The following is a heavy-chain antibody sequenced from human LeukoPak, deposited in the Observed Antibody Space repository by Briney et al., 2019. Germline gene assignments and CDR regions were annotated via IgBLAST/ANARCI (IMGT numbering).Heavy chain of an antibody. V-gene: IGHV3-9*01. CDR3: AKSSSSSDYYYYYYMDV. D-gene: IGHD6-6*01. CDR2: ISWNSGSI. Sequence: SGGSLRLSCAASGFTFDDYAMHWVRQAPGKGLEWVSGISWNSGSIGYADSVKGRFTISRDNAKNSLYLQMNSLRAEDTALYYCAKSSSSSDYYYYYYMDVWGKGTTVTVSS. CDR1: GFTFDDYA. J-gene: IGHJ6*03.